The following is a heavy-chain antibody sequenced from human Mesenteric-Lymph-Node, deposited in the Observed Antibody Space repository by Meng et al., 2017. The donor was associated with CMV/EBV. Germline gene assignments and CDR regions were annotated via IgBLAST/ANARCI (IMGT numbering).Heavy chain of an antibody. Sequence: SETLSLTCTVSGGSISSSSYYWGWIRQPPGKGLEWIGSIYYSGSTYYNPSLKSRVTISVDTSKNQFSLKLSSVTAADTAVYYCAKGSSSITIFAPYYYGMDVWGQGTTVTVSS. D-gene: IGHD3-3*01. V-gene: IGHV4-39*01. CDR2: IYYSGST. CDR3: AKGSSSITIFAPYYYGMDV. CDR1: GGSISSSSYY. J-gene: IGHJ6*02.